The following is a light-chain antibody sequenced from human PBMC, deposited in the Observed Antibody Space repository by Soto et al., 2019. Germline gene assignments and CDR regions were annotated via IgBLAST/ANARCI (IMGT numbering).Light chain of an antibody. V-gene: IGLV1-44*01. CDR1: SSNIGSQP. CDR2: NDG. Sequence: QSVLTQPPSASGTPGQRVTISCSGSSSNIGSQPVNWFQQLPGTDPKLLIYNDGQRPSGVPDRFSGSRSGSSASLAISGLQSEDEADFYCAAWDDSLKAYVFGTGTKLTVL. J-gene: IGLJ1*01. CDR3: AAWDDSLKAYV.